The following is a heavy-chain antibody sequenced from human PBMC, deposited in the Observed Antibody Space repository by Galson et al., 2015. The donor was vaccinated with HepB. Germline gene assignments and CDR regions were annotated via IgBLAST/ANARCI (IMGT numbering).Heavy chain of an antibody. J-gene: IGHJ4*02. V-gene: IGHV3-23*01. CDR3: AKDGIMVANNPYHFHY. D-gene: IGHD2-15*01. CDR2: ITSSGGNS. CDR1: GFSFTRYA. Sequence: SLRLSCAASGFSFTRYAMTWVRQAPGKGLEWVSSITSSGGNSYYTDSVQGRFTVSGDNSKNTLLLQLNSLRAEDTAMYFCAKDGIMVANNPYHFHYWGQGTLVTVSS.